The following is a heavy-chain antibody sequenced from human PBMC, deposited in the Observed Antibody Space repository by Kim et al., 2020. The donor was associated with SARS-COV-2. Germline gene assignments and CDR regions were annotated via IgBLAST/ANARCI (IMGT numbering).Heavy chain of an antibody. J-gene: IGHJ4*02. Sequence: SETLSLTCAVYGGSFSGYYWSWIRQPPGKGLEWIGEINHSGSTNYNPSLKSRVTISVDTSKNQFSLKLSSVTAADTAVYYCAGDNPGRGIAVAGSDYWGQGTLVTVSS. CDR1: GGSFSGYY. CDR3: AGDNPGRGIAVAGSDY. V-gene: IGHV4-34*01. CDR2: INHSGST. D-gene: IGHD6-19*01.